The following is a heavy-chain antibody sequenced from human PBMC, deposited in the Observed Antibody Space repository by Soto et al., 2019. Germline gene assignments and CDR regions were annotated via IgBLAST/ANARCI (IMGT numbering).Heavy chain of an antibody. CDR1: GGSISSHY. V-gene: IGHV4-59*11. Sequence: ETLSLTCTVSGGSISSHYWSWIRQPPGKGLEWIGYIYYSGSTNYNPPLKSRVTISVDTSKNQFSLKLSSVTAADTAVYYCARDPTRGYSYVFVYWGQGTLVTVSS. CDR3: ARDPTRGYSYVFVY. D-gene: IGHD5-18*01. CDR2: IYYSGST. J-gene: IGHJ4*02.